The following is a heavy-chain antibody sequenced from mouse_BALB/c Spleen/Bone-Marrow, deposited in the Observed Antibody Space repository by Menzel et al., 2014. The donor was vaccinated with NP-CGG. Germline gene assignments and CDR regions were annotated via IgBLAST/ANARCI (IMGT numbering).Heavy chain of an antibody. V-gene: IGHV4-1*02. J-gene: IGHJ2*01. CDR2: INPDSRTI. CDR3: ARPDYYGYLNY. Sequence: EVQLVESGGGLVQPGGSLKLSCAASGFDFSRYWMSWVRQAPGKALEWIGEINPDSRTINYSPSLKDKFIISRDNAKNTLYLRLNKVRSEDTALYYCARPDYYGYLNYWGQGTTLTVSS. CDR1: GFDFSRYW. D-gene: IGHD1-1*01.